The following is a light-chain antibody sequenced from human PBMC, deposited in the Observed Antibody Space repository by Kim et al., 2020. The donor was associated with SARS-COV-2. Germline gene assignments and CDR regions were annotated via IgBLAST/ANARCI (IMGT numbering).Light chain of an antibody. Sequence: VSPGQTASITCSGDKLGDKYACWYQQKPGQSPVLVIYQDSKRPSGIPERFSGSNSGNTATLTISGTQAMDEADYYCQAWDSSIWVFGGGTQLTVL. CDR2: QDS. V-gene: IGLV3-1*01. CDR1: KLGDKY. CDR3: QAWDSSIWV. J-gene: IGLJ3*02.